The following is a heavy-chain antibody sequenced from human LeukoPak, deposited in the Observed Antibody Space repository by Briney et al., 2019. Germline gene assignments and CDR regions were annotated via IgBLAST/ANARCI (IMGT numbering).Heavy chain of an antibody. V-gene: IGHV4-30-4*01. J-gene: IGHJ4*02. Sequence: SETLSLTCTVSGGSISSGDYYWSWIRQPPGKGLEWIGYIYYSGSTYYNPSLKSRVTISVDTSRNQYSLKLSSVTAADTAVYYCASSSSRGWYDYWGQGTLVTVSS. D-gene: IGHD6-19*01. CDR1: GGSISSGDYY. CDR2: IYYSGST. CDR3: ASSSSRGWYDY.